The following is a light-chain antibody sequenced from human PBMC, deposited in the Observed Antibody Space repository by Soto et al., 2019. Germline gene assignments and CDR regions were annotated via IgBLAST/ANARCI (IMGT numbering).Light chain of an antibody. CDR2: EGT. V-gene: IGLV2-23*01. CDR3: CAYVGARSYV. Sequence: QSVLTQPASVTGSPGQSITISCTGTNNLVSWYQQHPGKAPKVVLYEGTKRPSGVSNRCSGSNSGSTASLTISGLQAEDEAHYFCCAYVGARSYVFGPGTKVTVL. CDR1: NNL. J-gene: IGLJ1*01.